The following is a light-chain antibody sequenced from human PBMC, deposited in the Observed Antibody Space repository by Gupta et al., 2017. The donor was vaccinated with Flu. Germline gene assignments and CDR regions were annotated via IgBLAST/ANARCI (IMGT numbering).Light chain of an antibody. CDR3: RQGLQTGYT. CDR1: LSLLSSRGYNH. Sequence: VTPRQSASISCKSSLSLLSSRGYNHLDSYLQKPGQSPQLLLYLGFNRFYGVPETFSGSGSGTAFTLKIIRVVAPDVGISFCRQGLQTGYTFGQGTKLEIK. V-gene: IGKV2-28*01. J-gene: IGKJ2*01. CDR2: LGF.